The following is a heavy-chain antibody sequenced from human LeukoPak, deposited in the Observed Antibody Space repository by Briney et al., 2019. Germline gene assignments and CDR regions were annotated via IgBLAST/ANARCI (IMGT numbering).Heavy chain of an antibody. CDR1: GFTFDDYA. CDR2: ISWNSGST. V-gene: IGHV3-9*01. J-gene: IGHJ4*02. D-gene: IGHD6-19*01. CDR3: AKDISSSGWYYVDY. Sequence: PGRSLRLSRAASGFTFDDYAMHWVRQAPGKGLEWVSGISWNSGSTGYADSVKGRFTISRDNAKNSLYLQMNSLRAEDTALYYCAKDISSSGWYYVDYWGQGTLVTVSS.